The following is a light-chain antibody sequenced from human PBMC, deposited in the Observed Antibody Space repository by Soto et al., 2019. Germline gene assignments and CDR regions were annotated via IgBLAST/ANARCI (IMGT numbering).Light chain of an antibody. V-gene: IGKV1-5*01. CDR2: DAS. Sequence: DIQMTQSPSTLSASVGDRVTITCRASQSISSWLAWYQQKPGKVPKLLIYDASSLQSGVPSRFSGSGSGTEFTLTISSLQPDDIATYFGQQYNTYPLTCGGGTKVEI. CDR1: QSISSW. J-gene: IGKJ4*01. CDR3: QQYNTYPLT.